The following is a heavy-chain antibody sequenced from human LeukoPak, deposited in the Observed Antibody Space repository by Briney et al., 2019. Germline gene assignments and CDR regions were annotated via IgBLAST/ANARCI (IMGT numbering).Heavy chain of an antibody. V-gene: IGHV1-69*13. CDR3: ARGEGSVKSVDYYYMDV. CDR2: IIPIFGTA. D-gene: IGHD4-11*01. J-gene: IGHJ6*03. Sequence: SVKVSCKASGGTFSSYAISWVRQAPGQGLEWMGGIIPIFGTANYAQKFQGRVTITADESTSTAYMELSSLRSEGTAVYYCARGEGSVKSVDYYYMDVWGKGTTVTVSS. CDR1: GGTFSSYA.